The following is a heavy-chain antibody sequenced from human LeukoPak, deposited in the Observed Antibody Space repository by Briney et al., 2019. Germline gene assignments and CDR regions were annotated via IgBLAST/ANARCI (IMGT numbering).Heavy chain of an antibody. CDR1: GFTFSSYA. CDR2: ISGSGGST. Sequence: GGSLRLSCAVCGFTFSSYAMSWVRQAPGKGLEWVSAISGSGGSTYYADSVKGRFTISRHNSKNTLYLQMNSLRAEDTAVYYCAKGPVTDYGMDVWGQGTTVTVSS. CDR3: AKGPVTDYGMDV. J-gene: IGHJ6*02. D-gene: IGHD4-17*01. V-gene: IGHV3-23*01.